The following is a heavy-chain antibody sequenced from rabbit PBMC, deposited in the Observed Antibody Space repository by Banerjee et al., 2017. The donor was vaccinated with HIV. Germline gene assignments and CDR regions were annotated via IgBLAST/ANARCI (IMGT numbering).Heavy chain of an antibody. CDR1: GFSFSSTYW. J-gene: IGHJ4*01. V-gene: IGHV1S45*01. CDR2: IDAGSSGTT. D-gene: IGHD2-1*01. Sequence: QEQLEESGGDLVKSGASLTLTCTASGFSFSSTYWICWVRQAPGKGLEWIGCIDAGSSGTTYYANWAKGRFTISKTSSTTMTLQMTSLTAADTATYFCARAPASDGDPFNLWGPGTLVTVS. CDR3: ARAPASDGDPFNL.